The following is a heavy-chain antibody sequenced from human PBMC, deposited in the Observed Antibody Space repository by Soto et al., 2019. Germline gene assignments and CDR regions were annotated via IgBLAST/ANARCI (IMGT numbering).Heavy chain of an antibody. CDR2: ISYDGSNK. CDR3: ARVDSGAFDI. V-gene: IGHV3-30-3*01. CDR1: GFTFSSYA. J-gene: IGHJ3*02. Sequence: PGGSLRLSCAASGFTFSSYAMHWVRQAPGKGLEWVAVISYDGSNKYYADSVKGRFTISRDNSKNTLYLQMNSLRAEDTAVYYCARVDSGAFDIWGQGTMVTVS.